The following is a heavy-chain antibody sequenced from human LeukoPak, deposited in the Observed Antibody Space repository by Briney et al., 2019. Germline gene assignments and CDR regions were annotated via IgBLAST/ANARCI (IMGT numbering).Heavy chain of an antibody. Sequence: SETLSLTCTVSGGSISSYYWSWIRQPPGKGLEWIGYIYYSGSTNYNPSLKSRVTISVDTSKNQFSLRLSSVTAADTAVYYCARDIGSLLWFGELLSSGWFDPWGQGTLVTVSS. V-gene: IGHV4-59*01. D-gene: IGHD3-10*01. CDR2: IYYSGST. J-gene: IGHJ5*02. CDR3: ARDIGSLLWFGELLSSGWFDP. CDR1: GGSISSYY.